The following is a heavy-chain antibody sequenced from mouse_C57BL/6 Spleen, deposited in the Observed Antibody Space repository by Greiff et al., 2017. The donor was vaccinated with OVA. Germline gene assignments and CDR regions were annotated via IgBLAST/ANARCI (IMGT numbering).Heavy chain of an antibody. J-gene: IGHJ2*01. Sequence: ESGPGLVKPSQSLSLTCSVTGYSITSGYYWNWIRQFPGNKLEWMGYISYDGSNNYNPSLKNRISITRDTSKNQFFLKLNSVTTEDTATYYCAREFDYDGLDYWGQGTTLTVSS. CDR1: GYSITSGYY. CDR2: ISYDGSN. CDR3: AREFDYDGLDY. V-gene: IGHV3-6*01. D-gene: IGHD2-4*01.